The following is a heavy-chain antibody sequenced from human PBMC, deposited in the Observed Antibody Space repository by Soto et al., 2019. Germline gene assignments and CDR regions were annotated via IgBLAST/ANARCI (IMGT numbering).Heavy chain of an antibody. CDR3: AKDQGLGYYYYGMDV. Sequence: WGSLRLSCAASGFTFSSYAMSCVRHSPLKGLEWVSAISGSGGSTYYADSVKGRFTISRDNSKNTLYLQMNSLRAEDTAVYYCAKDQGLGYYYYGMDVWGQGTTVTVSS. CDR1: GFTFSSYA. J-gene: IGHJ6*02. CDR2: ISGSGGST. V-gene: IGHV3-23*01. D-gene: IGHD3-16*01.